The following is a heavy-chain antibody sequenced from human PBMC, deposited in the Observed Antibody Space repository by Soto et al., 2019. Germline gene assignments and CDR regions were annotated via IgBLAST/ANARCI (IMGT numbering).Heavy chain of an antibody. V-gene: IGHV3-30*18. D-gene: IGHD1-26*01. CDR1: GFRFGSNG. CDR3: AKKGVWSGSYLGGYFDD. J-gene: IGHJ4*02. CDR2: ISYDGSNA. Sequence: QVHLVQSGGGVVQPGRSLRLSCAASGFRFGSNGMHWVRQAPGKGLEWVAVISYDGSNAYYADSVTGRFTISRDNSNKTLYLPMESLRPEDTAVYYWAKKGVWSGSYLGGYFDDWGQGALVTVSS.